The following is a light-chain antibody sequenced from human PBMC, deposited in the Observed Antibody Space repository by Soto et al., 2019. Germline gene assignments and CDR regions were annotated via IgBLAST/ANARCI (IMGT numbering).Light chain of an antibody. CDR3: QQSESSPRT. V-gene: IGKV3-20*01. CDR1: QSVTSTY. J-gene: IGKJ1*01. CDR2: GTS. Sequence: EIVLTQSPGTLSLSPGERATLSCRASQSVTSTYLAWYQQTPGQAPRLLIYGTSNRATGVPDRFSGSGSGTDFTLNISGLEHEDFAVYYCQQSESSPRTFGQGTKVDIK.